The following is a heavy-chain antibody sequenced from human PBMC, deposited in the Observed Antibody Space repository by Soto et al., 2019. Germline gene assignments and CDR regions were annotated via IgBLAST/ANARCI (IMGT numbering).Heavy chain of an antibody. V-gene: IGHV3-15*07. D-gene: IGHD5-18*01. CDR3: SHGYAQYFES. J-gene: IGHJ4*02. CDR2: IKSNADGGTT. CDR1: GFTVTNVW. Sequence: EVQLVESGGGLVKPGGSLRLSCAVSGFTVTNVWMNWVRQAPGKGLEWVGRIKSNADGGTTDYAAPVKGRFSISRNDSRNTLFLQMNSLKTEDTAVYYCSHGYAQYFESWGQGTLVTVSS.